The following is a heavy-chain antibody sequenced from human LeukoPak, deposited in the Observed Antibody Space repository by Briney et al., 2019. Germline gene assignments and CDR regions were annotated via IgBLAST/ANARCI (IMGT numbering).Heavy chain of an antibody. CDR3: AAGERMVRGDGVDY. J-gene: IGHJ4*02. Sequence: QAGGSLRLSCAASGFTVRNNYMSWVRQAPGKGLEWVSVIYSGGSTYYADSVKRRFNISRDNSKNTLYLQMNSRRAEDTAVYFCAAGERMVRGDGVDYWGQGTLVTVSS. CDR1: GFTVRNNY. CDR2: IYSGGST. V-gene: IGHV3-66*01. D-gene: IGHD3-10*01.